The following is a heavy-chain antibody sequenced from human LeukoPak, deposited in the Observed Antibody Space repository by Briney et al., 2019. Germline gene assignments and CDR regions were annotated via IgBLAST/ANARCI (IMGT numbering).Heavy chain of an antibody. V-gene: IGHV3-33*01. J-gene: IGHJ4*02. CDR2: IWYDGSNK. D-gene: IGHD5-18*01. CDR3: ARPLGYSYGYDY. Sequence: GGSLRLSCAASGFTFSSYGMHWVRQAPGKGLEWVAVIWYDGSNKYYADSVKGRFTISRDNSKNTLYLQMNSLRAEDTAVYYCARPLGYSYGYDYWGQGTLVTVSS. CDR1: GFTFSSYG.